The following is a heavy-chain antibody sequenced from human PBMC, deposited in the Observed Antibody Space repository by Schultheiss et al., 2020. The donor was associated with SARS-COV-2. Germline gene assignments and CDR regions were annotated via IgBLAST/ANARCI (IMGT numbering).Heavy chain of an antibody. CDR2: IYYSGST. D-gene: IGHD6-19*01. CDR1: GGSISSYY. V-gene: IGHV4-59*12. Sequence: SETLSLTCTVSGGSISSYYWSWIRQPPGKGLEWIGYIYYSGSTYYNPSLKSRVTISVDKSKNQFSLKLSSVTAADTAVYYCARVDSSGWYAVDYWGQGTLVTVSS. CDR3: ARVDSSGWYAVDY. J-gene: IGHJ4*02.